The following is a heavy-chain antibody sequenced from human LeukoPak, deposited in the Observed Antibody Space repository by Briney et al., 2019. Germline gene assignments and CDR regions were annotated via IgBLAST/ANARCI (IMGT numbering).Heavy chain of an antibody. J-gene: IGHJ4*02. V-gene: IGHV4-59*01. D-gene: IGHD2-2*01. CDR3: ARAHCSSTSCPPGGADAFDI. CDR1: GGSISSYY. CDR2: IYYSGRT. Sequence: SETLSLTCSVSGGSISSYYWSWIRQPPGKGLEWIGYIYYSGRTNYNPSLKSRVTISVDTSKNQFSLTLSSVTAADTAVYYCARAHCSSTSCPPGGADAFDIWGQGTLVTVSS.